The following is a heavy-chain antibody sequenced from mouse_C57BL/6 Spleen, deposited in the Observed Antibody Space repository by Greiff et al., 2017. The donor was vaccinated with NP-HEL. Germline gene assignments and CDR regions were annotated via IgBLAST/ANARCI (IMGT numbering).Heavy chain of an antibody. CDR2: IWRGGST. CDR3: ASHMFTTGAYAMDY. D-gene: IGHD2-2*01. J-gene: IGHJ4*01. Sequence: VKLMESGPGLVQPSQSLSITCTVSGFSLTSYGVHWVRQSPGKGLEWLGVIWRGGSTDYNADFISRLSISKDNSKSQVFFKMNSLQADDTAIYYCASHMFTTGAYAMDYWGQGTSVTVSS. V-gene: IGHV2-2*01. CDR1: GFSLTSYG.